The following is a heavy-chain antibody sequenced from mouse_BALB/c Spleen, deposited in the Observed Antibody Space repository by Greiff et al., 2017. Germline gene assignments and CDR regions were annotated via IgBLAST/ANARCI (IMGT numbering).Heavy chain of an antibody. V-gene: IGHV5-6*01. CDR2: ISSGGSYT. J-gene: IGHJ2*01. CDR1: GFTFSSYG. D-gene: IGHD1-2*01. Sequence: EVHLVESGGDLVKPGGSLKLSCAASGFTFSSYGMSWVRQTPDKRLEWVATISSGGSYTYYPDSVKGRFTISRDNAKNTLYLQMSSLKSEDTAMYYCGRQHYEPDYWGQGTTLTVSS. CDR3: GRQHYEPDY.